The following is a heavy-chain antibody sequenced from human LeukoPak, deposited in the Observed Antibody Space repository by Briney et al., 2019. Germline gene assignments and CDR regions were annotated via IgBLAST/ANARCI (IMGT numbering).Heavy chain of an antibody. J-gene: IGHJ4*02. V-gene: IGHV3-23*01. CDR1: GFTLSSYA. CDR2: FSGTVRST. D-gene: IGHD6-13*01. CDR3: AKGKNAYGSSSNDY. Sequence: GGCLRLSCAASGFTLSSYAMSWVRQAPGKGLEWVSSFSGTVRSTYYADSVKGRFTISRDSYKNTLYLQMNSVRAEDTAVYYCAKGKNAYGSSSNDYWGQGSLVTVCS.